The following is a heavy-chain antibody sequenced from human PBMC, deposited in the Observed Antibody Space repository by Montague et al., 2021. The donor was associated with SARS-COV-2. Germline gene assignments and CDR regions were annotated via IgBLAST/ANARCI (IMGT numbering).Heavy chain of an antibody. CDR1: RGSISGRSNY. Sequence: SETLSLTCTVSRGSISGRSNYWGWVRQTPGKGLEWIGSFYYTGNTYYYPSLKSRVTISVDTSKNQFSLSLRSVTAVDTSVYFCVRHGGSSWLVSWGQGTLVIVSS. D-gene: IGHD2-15*01. CDR2: FYYTGNT. CDR3: VRHGGSSWLVS. J-gene: IGHJ5*01. V-gene: IGHV4-39*01.